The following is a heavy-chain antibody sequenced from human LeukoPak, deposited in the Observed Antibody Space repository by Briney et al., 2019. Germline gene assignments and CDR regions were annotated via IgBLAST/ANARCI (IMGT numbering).Heavy chain of an antibody. V-gene: IGHV3-23*01. CDR1: GFTFSNSA. CDR3: AKVRCSGGSCYDYFDY. J-gene: IGHJ4*02. CDR2: LSGSGITT. Sequence: GGSLRLSCAASGFTFSNSAMSWVRQAPGKGLEWVSTLSGSGITTYYADSVKGRFTISRDNSKNTLYLQMNSLRAEDTAVYYCAKVRCSGGSCYDYFDYWGQGTLVTVSS. D-gene: IGHD2-15*01.